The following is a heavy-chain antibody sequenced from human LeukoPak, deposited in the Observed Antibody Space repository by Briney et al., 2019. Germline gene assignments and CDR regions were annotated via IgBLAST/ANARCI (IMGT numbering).Heavy chain of an antibody. CDR1: GDSVSSNSAG. CDR2: TYYRSKWYN. V-gene: IGHV6-1*01. Sequence: SQTLSLTCAISGDSVSSNSAGWNWIRQSPSRGLEWLGRTYYRSKWYNDYAVSVKSRITINPDTSKNQFSLQLNSETPEDTAVEYCSRDGRVCSNTSCPYYMDVWGKGTTVTVSS. D-gene: IGHD2-2*01. CDR3: SRDGRVCSNTSCPYYMDV. J-gene: IGHJ6*03.